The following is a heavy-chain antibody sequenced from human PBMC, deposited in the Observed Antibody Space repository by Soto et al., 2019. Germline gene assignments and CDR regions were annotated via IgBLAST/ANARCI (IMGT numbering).Heavy chain of an antibody. CDR1: GFTFDDYA. J-gene: IGHJ6*02. CDR2: MSWNSANM. Sequence: EVQLVESGGGLVQPGRSLRLSCAASGFTFDDYAMHWVRQAPGKGLEWVSGMSWNSANMNYADSVKARFTISRDNAKNSLSLQMNSLREEDTALYYCAKYISGGGSYYYYYGMDVWGQGTTVTVSS. D-gene: IGHD3-16*01. V-gene: IGHV3-9*01. CDR3: AKYISGGGSYYYYYGMDV.